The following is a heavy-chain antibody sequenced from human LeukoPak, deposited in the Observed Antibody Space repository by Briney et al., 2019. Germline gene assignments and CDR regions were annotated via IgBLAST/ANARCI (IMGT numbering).Heavy chain of an antibody. V-gene: IGHV3-33*01. CDR1: GFTFSSYG. CDR3: AIPGPFCSGGSCHLDY. J-gene: IGHJ4*02. D-gene: IGHD2-15*01. CDR2: IWYDGSNK. Sequence: GGSLRLSCAASGFTFSSYGMHWVRQAPGKGLEWVAVIWYDGSNKYYADSVKGRFTISRDNSKNTLNLQMNSLRAEDTAVYYCAIPGPFCSGGSCHLDYWGQGTLVTVSS.